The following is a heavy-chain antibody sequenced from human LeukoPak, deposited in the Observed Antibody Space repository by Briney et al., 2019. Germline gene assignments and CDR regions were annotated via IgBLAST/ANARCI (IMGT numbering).Heavy chain of an antibody. Sequence: PGGSLRLSCAASGFTFSSYSMNWVRQAPGKGLEWVSSISSSSSYIYYADSVKGRFTISRDNAKNSLYLQMNSLRDEGTGVYYCASKGSGYSYGDSDYWGQGTLVTVSS. CDR1: GFTFSSYS. CDR3: ASKGSGYSYGDSDY. J-gene: IGHJ4*02. D-gene: IGHD5-18*01. V-gene: IGHV3-21*01. CDR2: ISSSSSYI.